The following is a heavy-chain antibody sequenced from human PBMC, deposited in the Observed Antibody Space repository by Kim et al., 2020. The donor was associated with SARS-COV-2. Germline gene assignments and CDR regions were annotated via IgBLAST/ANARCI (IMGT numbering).Heavy chain of an antibody. J-gene: IGHJ4*02. D-gene: IGHD3-10*01. CDR3: ARGGGLWFGELMQSYYFDY. Sequence: SETLSLTCAVSGGSISSSNWWSWVRQPPGKGLEWIGEIYHSGSTNYNPSLKSRVTISVDKSKNQFSLKLSSVTAADTAVYYCARGGGLWFGELMQSYYFDYWGQGTLVTVSS. V-gene: IGHV4-4*02. CDR1: GGSISSSNW. CDR2: IYHSGST.